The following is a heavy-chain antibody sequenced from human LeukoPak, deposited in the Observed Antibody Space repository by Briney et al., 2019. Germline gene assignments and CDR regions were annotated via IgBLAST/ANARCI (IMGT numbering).Heavy chain of an antibody. D-gene: IGHD3-22*01. V-gene: IGHV3-48*04. Sequence: GGSLRLSCAASGFTFSSYSMNWVRQAPGKGLEWVSYISSSSSTIYYADSVKGRFTTSRDNAKNSLYLQMNSLRAEDTAVYYCARWGPDTYYYDSTETTGAFDIWGQGAMVTVSS. J-gene: IGHJ3*02. CDR3: ARWGPDTYYYDSTETTGAFDI. CDR2: ISSSSSTI. CDR1: GFTFSSYS.